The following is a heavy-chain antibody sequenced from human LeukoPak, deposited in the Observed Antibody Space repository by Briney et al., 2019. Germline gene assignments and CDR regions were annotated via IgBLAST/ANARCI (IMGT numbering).Heavy chain of an antibody. CDR1: GFTFSSYA. J-gene: IGHJ4*02. V-gene: IGHV3-7*01. CDR3: ARESKGRSKIDY. D-gene: IGHD4-17*01. CDR2: INKDGSER. Sequence: GGSLRLSCAASGFTFSSYAMHWVRQAPGKGLEWVANINKDGSERYNVDSVKGRFTISRDNANKSLYLQMNSLRAEDTSVYYCARESKGRSKIDYWGQGTLVTVSS.